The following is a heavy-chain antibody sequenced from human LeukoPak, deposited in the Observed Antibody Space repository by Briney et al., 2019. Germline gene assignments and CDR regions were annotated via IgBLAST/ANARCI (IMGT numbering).Heavy chain of an antibody. CDR1: GFTFSSYS. D-gene: IGHD6-13*01. V-gene: IGHV3-21*01. CDR3: ARLYRGQQLALYYFDY. CDR2: ISSSSYI. J-gene: IGHJ4*02. Sequence: GGSLRLSCAASGFTFSSYSMNWVRQAPGKGLEWVSSISSSSYIYYADSVKGRFTISRDNAKNSLYLQMNSLRAEDTAVYYCARLYRGQQLALYYFDYWGQGTLVTVSS.